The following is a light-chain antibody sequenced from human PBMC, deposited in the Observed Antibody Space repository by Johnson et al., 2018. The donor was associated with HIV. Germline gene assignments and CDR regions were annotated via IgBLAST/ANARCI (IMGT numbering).Light chain of an antibody. J-gene: IGLJ1*01. CDR2: DNN. CDR3: GRWDSSLSAYV. Sequence: QSVLTQPPSVSAAPGQKVTISCSGSSSNIGNNYVSWYQQLPGTAPKLLIYDNNKRPSGIPDRFSGSKSGTSATLGITGLQTGDEADYYCGRWDSSLSAYVFGTGNKFTVL. CDR1: SSNIGNNY. V-gene: IGLV1-51*01.